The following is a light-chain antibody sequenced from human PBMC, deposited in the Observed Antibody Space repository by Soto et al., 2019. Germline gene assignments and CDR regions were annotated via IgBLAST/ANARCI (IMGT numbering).Light chain of an antibody. J-gene: IGKJ5*01. V-gene: IGKV3-15*01. CDR2: GAS. CDR1: QSVSSN. Sequence: EIVLTQSPATLSLCPGERATLSCRASQSVSSNLAWYQQKPGQTPRLLIYGASTRATGVPARFSGSGSGTEFTLTINSLQSEDFAVYYCQQYGSSPPITFGQGTRLEIK. CDR3: QQYGSSPPIT.